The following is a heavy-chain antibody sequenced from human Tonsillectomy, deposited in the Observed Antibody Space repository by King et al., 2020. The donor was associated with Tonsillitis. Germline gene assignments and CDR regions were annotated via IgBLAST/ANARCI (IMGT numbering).Heavy chain of an antibody. J-gene: IGHJ4*02. Sequence: VTLKESGPVLVKPTETLTLTCTVSGLSLSNARMGVSWIRQPPGKAPEWLAHIFSNDEKSYKTSLKSRITISKDTAKSQEVLILTNMDPVDTATSYFARILKFWWFAVDFWGQGTLGTVSS. V-gene: IGHV2-26*01. CDR1: GLSLSNARMG. CDR3: ARILKFWWFAVDF. CDR2: IFSNDEK. D-gene: IGHD2-15*01.